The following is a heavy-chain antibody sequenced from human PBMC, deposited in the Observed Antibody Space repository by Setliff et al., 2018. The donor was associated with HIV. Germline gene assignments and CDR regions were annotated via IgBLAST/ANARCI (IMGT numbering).Heavy chain of an antibody. Sequence: PSETLSLTCTSSGASISSHYWSWIRQPPGRGLEWIGSIYHSGSTNYNPSFESRLTIFFDTSKNQFSLKLNSVTAADTAMYYCAREGSYYDILTDNNWFDSWGQGTLVTVSS. CDR2: IYHSGST. CDR3: AREGSYYDILTDNNWFDS. D-gene: IGHD3-9*01. V-gene: IGHV4-59*11. CDR1: GASISSHY. J-gene: IGHJ5*01.